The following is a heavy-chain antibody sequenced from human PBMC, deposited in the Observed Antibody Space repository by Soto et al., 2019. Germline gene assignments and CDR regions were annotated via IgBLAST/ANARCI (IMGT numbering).Heavy chain of an antibody. J-gene: IGHJ3*02. Sequence: GASVKVSCKASGYTFTSYAMHWVRQAPGQRLEWMGWINAGNGNTKYLQKFQGRVTITRDTSASTAYMELSSLRSEDTAVYYCARDLRGYYDSSGHDAFDIWGQGTMVTVSS. V-gene: IGHV1-3*01. D-gene: IGHD3-22*01. CDR1: GYTFTSYA. CDR3: ARDLRGYYDSSGHDAFDI. CDR2: INAGNGNT.